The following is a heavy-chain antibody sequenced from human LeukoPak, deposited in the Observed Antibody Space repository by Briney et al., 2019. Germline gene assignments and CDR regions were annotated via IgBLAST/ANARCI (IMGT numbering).Heavy chain of an antibody. J-gene: IGHJ4*02. D-gene: IGHD3-10*01. V-gene: IGHV3-53*01. Sequence: GGSLRLSCASSGFTVSNNYMSWVRQAPGKGLEGVSIIYSGGSTYYADSVKGRFTISRDNSKNTLYLQMNSLRGEDTAVYYCAREALYGSGSSHWGQGTLVTVSS. CDR3: AREALYGSGSSH. CDR1: GFTVSNNY. CDR2: IYSGGST.